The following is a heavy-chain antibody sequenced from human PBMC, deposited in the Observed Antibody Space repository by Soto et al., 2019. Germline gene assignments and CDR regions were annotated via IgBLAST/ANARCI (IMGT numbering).Heavy chain of an antibody. D-gene: IGHD2-15*01. J-gene: IGHJ4*02. Sequence: QVQLQESGPGLVKPSQTLSLTCTVSGGSISSGDSYWSWIRQPPGKGLEWIGYIYYSGSTYYNPSLKSXXTXSXXTSKNQFSLKLNSVTAADTAVYYCAREGGGLPPGEWGQGTLVTVSS. CDR2: IYYSGST. V-gene: IGHV4-30-4*01. CDR1: GGSISSGDSY. CDR3: AREGGGLPPGE.